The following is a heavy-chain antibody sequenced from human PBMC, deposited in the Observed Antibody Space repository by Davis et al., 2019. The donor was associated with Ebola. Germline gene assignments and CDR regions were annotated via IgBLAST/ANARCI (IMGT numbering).Heavy chain of an antibody. Sequence: GESLKISCAASGFIFSDYSMNWARQAPGKGLEWVSSISSSSSFIYYSDSVKGRFTISRDKAKNSLYLHMNSLRAEDTAVYYCAKSGLSFGVVKYHYGMDVWGKGTTVTVSS. CDR3: AKSGLSFGVVKYHYGMDV. D-gene: IGHD3-3*01. CDR2: ISSSSSFI. V-gene: IGHV3-21*01. CDR1: GFIFSDYS. J-gene: IGHJ6*04.